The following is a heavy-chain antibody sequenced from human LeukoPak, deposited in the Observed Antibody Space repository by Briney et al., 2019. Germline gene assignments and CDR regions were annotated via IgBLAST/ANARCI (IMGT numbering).Heavy chain of an antibody. V-gene: IGHV3-48*03. D-gene: IGHD3-9*01. J-gene: IGHJ4*02. Sequence: GGSLRLSCAASGFTFSTYGMNWVRQAPGKGLEWISYISSSGSNIYYADSMKGRFTISRDNAKNSLYLQMNSLRAEDTAVYYCARGGDDILTGYYSHFDYWGQGTLVTVSS. CDR3: ARGGDDILTGYYSHFDY. CDR1: GFTFSTYG. CDR2: ISSSGSNI.